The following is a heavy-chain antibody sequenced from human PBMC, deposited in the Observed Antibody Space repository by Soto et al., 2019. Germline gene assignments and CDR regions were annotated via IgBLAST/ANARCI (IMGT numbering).Heavy chain of an antibody. CDR3: ALIQDQGVLDY. J-gene: IGHJ4*02. CDR2: ISGSGGST. V-gene: IGHV3-23*01. Sequence: EVQLLESGGGLVKPGGSLRLSCAASGFTFSSYAMSWVRQAPGKGLEWASAISGSGGSTYYADSVKGRFTISRDNSKITLYLQMNSLGAEDTAVYYCALIQDQGVLDYWGQGTLVTVSS. D-gene: IGHD2-2*01. CDR1: GFTFSSYA.